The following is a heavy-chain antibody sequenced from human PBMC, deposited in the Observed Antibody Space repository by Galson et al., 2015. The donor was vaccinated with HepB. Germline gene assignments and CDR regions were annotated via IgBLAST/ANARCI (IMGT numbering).Heavy chain of an antibody. CDR2: ISYDGSNK. CDR3: AKDLPTEFIVGATRDRDGTNY. D-gene: IGHD1-26*01. CDR1: GFTFSSYG. V-gene: IGHV3-30*18. Sequence: SLRLSCAASGFTFSSYGMHWVRQAPGKGLEWVAVISYDGSNKYYADSVKGRFTISRDNSKNTLYLQMNSLRAEDTAVYYCAKDLPTEFIVGATRDRDGTNYWGQGTLVTVSS. J-gene: IGHJ4*02.